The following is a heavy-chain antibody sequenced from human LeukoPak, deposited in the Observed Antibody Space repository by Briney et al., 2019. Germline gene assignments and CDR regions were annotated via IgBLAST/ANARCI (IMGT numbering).Heavy chain of an antibody. Sequence: SETLSLTCNVSHYSISSGYYWGWIRQPPGKGLEWIGSFYHSGNTYYNPSLKSRVTISVDTSKNQFSLKLSSVTAADTAVYYCARGGIAVAGFDYWGQGTLVTVSS. CDR2: FYHSGNT. J-gene: IGHJ4*02. CDR3: ARGGIAVAGFDY. V-gene: IGHV4-38-2*02. CDR1: HYSISSGYY. D-gene: IGHD6-19*01.